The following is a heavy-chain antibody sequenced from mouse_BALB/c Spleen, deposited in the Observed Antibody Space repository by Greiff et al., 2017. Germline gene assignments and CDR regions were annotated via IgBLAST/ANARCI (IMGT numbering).Heavy chain of an antibody. Sequence: EVKLVESGGDLVKPGGSLKLSCAASGFTFSSYGMSWVRQTPDKRLEWVATISSGGSYTYYPDSVKGRFTISRDNAKNTLYLQMSSLKSEDTAMYYCARQNYDDWYFDVWGAGTTVTVSS. CDR3: ARQNYDDWYFDV. CDR1: GFTFSSYG. D-gene: IGHD2-4*01. J-gene: IGHJ1*01. V-gene: IGHV5-6*01. CDR2: ISSGGSYT.